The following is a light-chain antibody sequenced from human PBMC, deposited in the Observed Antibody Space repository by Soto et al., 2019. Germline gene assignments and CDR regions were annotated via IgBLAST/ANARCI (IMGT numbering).Light chain of an antibody. V-gene: IGLV2-14*01. CDR1: TSDFGGSKY. J-gene: IGLJ2*01. CDR2: EVS. Sequence: QSALTQPASVSGSPGQSITISCTGATSDFGGSKYVSWYQHHPGKAPKLMIYEVSNRPSGVSNRFSGSKSGNTDSLTISGLQAGDEAAYYCSAYAGSSAPVLFGGGTKLTVL. CDR3: SAYAGSSAPVL.